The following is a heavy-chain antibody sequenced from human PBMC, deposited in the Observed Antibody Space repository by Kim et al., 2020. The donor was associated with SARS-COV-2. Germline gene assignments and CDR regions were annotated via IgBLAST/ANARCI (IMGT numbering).Heavy chain of an antibody. J-gene: IGHJ4*01. D-gene: IGHD3-10*01. CDR1: GFTFDDYA. CDR2: INWNGGIA. CDR3: ARVSRSGSYFLAFFDS. Sequence: GGSLRLSCAASGFTFDDYAMSWVRQAPGKGLEWVAGINWNGGIADYADSVKGRLTISRDNAKSSLYLQMHSLRAEDTALYHCARVSRSGSYFLAFFDSWG. V-gene: IGHV3-20*01.